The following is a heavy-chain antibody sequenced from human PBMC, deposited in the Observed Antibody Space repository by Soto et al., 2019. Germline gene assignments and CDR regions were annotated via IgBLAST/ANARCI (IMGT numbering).Heavy chain of an antibody. CDR1: GGSINNFF. CDR2: VHYTGST. J-gene: IGHJ6*02. CDR3: ARNPRGYCISNSCSAPYYYYGMDV. D-gene: IGHD2-2*01. Sequence: PSETLSLTCTVSGGSINNFFWSWSRQPPGKGLEWIGYVHYTGSTNYIPSLKSRVTISLGTSKNQFSLKLSSVTAADTAVYYCARNPRGYCISNSCSAPYYYYGMDVWGQGTTVTVS. V-gene: IGHV4-59*12.